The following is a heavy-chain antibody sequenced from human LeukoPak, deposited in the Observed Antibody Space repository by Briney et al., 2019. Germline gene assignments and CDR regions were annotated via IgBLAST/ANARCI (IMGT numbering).Heavy chain of an antibody. J-gene: IGHJ6*03. Sequence: ASVKVSCKTSGYTFSAYYIHWVRQAPGQGLEWMGWINPNTGGTHYAQKFQGRVTMTRDTSISTAYMDLSRLRSDDTAVYYCARYDYGDYEGREGYNYYYYMDVWGKGTTVTVSS. D-gene: IGHD4-17*01. CDR3: ARYDYGDYEGREGYNYYYYMDV. CDR1: GYTFSAYY. V-gene: IGHV1-2*02. CDR2: INPNTGGT.